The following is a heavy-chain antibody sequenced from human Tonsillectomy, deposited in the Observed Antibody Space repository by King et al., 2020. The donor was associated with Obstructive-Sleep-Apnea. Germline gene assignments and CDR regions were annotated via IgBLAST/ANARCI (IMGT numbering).Heavy chain of an antibody. Sequence: VQLVESGGGLVQPGGSLRLSCSASEFTFSTYAMHWVRQAPGKGLEYVSAISSNGDSTYYADFVKGRFTISRDNSKNTLWLQMSSLRAEDTALYYCVKGNPKRYCTGGSCCYFDYDRDVWRRATTVTVPS. J-gene: IGHJ6*02. CDR2: ISSNGDST. CDR3: VKGNPKRYCTGGSCCYFDYDRDV. CDR1: EFTFSTYA. V-gene: IGHV3-64D*06. D-gene: IGHD2-15*01.